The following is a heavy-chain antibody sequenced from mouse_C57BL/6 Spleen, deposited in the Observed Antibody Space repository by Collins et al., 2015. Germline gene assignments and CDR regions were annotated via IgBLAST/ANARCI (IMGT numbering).Heavy chain of an antibody. CDR3: ARGYGNYEAWFAY. D-gene: IGHD2-1*01. CDR2: IDPYNGGT. CDR1: GYAFTSYN. Sequence: EIQLQQSGPELVKPGASVKVSCKASGYAFTSYNMYRVKQSHGKSLEWIGYIDPYNGGTSYNQKFKGKATLTVDKSSSTAYMHLNSLTSEDSAVYYCARGYGNYEAWFAYWGQGTLVTVSA. J-gene: IGHJ3*01. V-gene: IGHV1S135*01.